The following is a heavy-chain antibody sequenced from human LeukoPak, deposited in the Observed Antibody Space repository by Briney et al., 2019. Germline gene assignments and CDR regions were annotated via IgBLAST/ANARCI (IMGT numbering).Heavy chain of an antibody. CDR3: ARAGSSGWYVNY. J-gene: IGHJ4*02. CDR1: GGSISSGDYY. Sequence: SETLSLTCTVSGGSISSGDYYWSWIRQPPGKGLEWIGYIYYSGSTYYNPSLKSRVTISVDTSKNQFSPKLSSVTAADTAVYYCARAGSSGWYVNYWGQGTLVTVSS. V-gene: IGHV4-30-4*08. CDR2: IYYSGST. D-gene: IGHD6-19*01.